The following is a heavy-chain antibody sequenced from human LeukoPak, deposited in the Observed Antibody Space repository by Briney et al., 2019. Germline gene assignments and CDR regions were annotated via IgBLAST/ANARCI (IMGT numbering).Heavy chain of an antibody. V-gene: IGHV4-59*08. CDR2: IYYSGST. Sequence: SETLSLTCTVSGGSISSYYWCWIRQPPGKGLEWIGYIYYSGSTNYNPSLKSRVTISVDTSKNQFSLKLSSVTAADTAVYYCARGGVVVVAATDYFDYWGQGTLVTVSS. CDR1: GGSISSYY. CDR3: ARGGVVVVAATDYFDY. D-gene: IGHD2-15*01. J-gene: IGHJ4*02.